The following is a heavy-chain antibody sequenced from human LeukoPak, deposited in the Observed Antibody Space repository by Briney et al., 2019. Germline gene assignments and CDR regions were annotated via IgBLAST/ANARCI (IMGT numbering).Heavy chain of an antibody. Sequence: GRSLRLSCAASGFSFSTYAMHWVRQAPGKGLEWVALIWHDASHTFYTDSVKGRFTISRDNSKNTLYLQMNSLRAEDTAVYYCAKDPSWLLPAAKWGQGTMVTVSS. J-gene: IGHJ3*01. D-gene: IGHD2-2*01. CDR3: AKDPSWLLPAAK. V-gene: IGHV3-33*06. CDR2: IWHDASHT. CDR1: GFSFSTYA.